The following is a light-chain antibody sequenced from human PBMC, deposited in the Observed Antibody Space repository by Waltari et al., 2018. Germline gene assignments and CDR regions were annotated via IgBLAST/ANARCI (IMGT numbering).Light chain of an antibody. J-gene: IGLJ2*01. V-gene: IGLV2-14*01. CDR3: SSYTSSSTVV. CDR1: RSNVCGYNY. Sequence: QSALTQPASASGSPGEPITIPRTATRSNVCGYNYVSWYQQHPAKAPKLMIYDVSNRPSGVSNRFSGSKSGNTASLTISGLQAEDEADYYCSSYTSSSTVVFGGGTKLTVL. CDR2: DVS.